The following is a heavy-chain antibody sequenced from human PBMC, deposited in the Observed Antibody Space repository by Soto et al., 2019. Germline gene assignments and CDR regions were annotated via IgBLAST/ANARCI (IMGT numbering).Heavy chain of an antibody. J-gene: IGHJ5*02. CDR3: ARAVSGYTGYDYNWFDP. CDR1: GGSFSAYY. D-gene: IGHD5-12*01. Sequence: LSRTCAVYGGSFSAYYWTWIRQPPGKGLEWIGEIDHSGSARYNSSLESRVTISVDTSKNQFSLKLNSVTAADTAVYYCARAVSGYTGYDYNWFDPWGQGTLVTVSS. V-gene: IGHV4-34*01. CDR2: IDHSGSA.